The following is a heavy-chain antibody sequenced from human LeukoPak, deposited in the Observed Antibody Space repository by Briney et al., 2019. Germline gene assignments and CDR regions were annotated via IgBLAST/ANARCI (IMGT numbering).Heavy chain of an antibody. CDR1: GGSISSSSYY. V-gene: IGHV4-39*01. CDR2: IYYNGGT. D-gene: IGHD2-8*01. J-gene: IGHJ4*02. CDR3: ARHHDTNGFSPFGH. Sequence: PSETLSLTCTVSGGSISSSSYYWGWIRQPPGRGPEWIGIIYYNGGTYYSPSLTSRVTISVDTSKNQFSLKLSSVTAADTAVYYCARHHDTNGFSPFGHWGQGTLVTVSS.